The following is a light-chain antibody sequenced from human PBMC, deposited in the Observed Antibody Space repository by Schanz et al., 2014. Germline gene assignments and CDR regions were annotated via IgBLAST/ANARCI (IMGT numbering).Light chain of an antibody. V-gene: IGLV2-8*01. CDR2: EVS. CDR1: SSDVGGYNY. CDR3: SSYAGSNNWRV. Sequence: QSALTQPPSASGSPGQSVTISCTGTSSDVGGYNYVSWYQQHPGKAPKLMISEVSKRPSGVPDRFSGSKSGNTASLTVSGLQAEDEADYYCSSYAGSNNWRVFGGGTKLTVL. J-gene: IGLJ2*01.